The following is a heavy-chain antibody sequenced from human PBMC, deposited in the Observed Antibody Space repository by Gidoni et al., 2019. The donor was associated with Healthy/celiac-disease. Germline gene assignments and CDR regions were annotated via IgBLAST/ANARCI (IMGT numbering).Heavy chain of an antibody. D-gene: IGHD1-26*01. CDR1: GGSFSGYY. J-gene: IGHJ4*02. CDR3: ARSFMTLDY. CDR2: INHSGST. V-gene: IGHV4-34*01. Sequence: QVQLQQWGAGLLKPSETLSLTSAVYGGSFSGYYWSWIRQPPGKGLEWIGEINHSGSTHYNPSLKSRVTISVDTSKNQFSLKLSSVTAADTAVYYCARSFMTLDYWGQGTLVTVSS.